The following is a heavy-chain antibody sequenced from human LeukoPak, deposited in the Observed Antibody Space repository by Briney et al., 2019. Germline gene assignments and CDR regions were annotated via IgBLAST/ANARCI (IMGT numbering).Heavy chain of an antibody. CDR3: ARGVDDIAVAGHFDY. Sequence: GGSLRLSCAAPGFTFSSYSMNWVRQAPGKGLEWVSSISSSSSYIYYADSVKGRFTISRDNAKNSLYLQMNSLRAEDTAVYYCARGVDDIAVAGHFDYWGQGTLVTVSS. CDR1: GFTFSSYS. D-gene: IGHD6-19*01. CDR2: ISSSSSYI. J-gene: IGHJ4*02. V-gene: IGHV3-21*01.